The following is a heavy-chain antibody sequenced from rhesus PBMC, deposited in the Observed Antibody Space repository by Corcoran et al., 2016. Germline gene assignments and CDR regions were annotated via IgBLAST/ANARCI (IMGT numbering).Heavy chain of an antibody. CDR1: GFTFSSYW. CDR2: INSGGGST. Sequence: EVQLVESGGGLAKPGGSLRLSCAASGFTFSSYWMNWVRQAPGMGLVWVSAINSGGGSTYYADSVKGRFTISRDNSKNTLSLQMNSLRAEDTAVYYCAKSPRSSAGLVDYWGQGVLVTVSS. V-gene: IGHV3S25*01. J-gene: IGHJ4*01. D-gene: IGHD2-21*01. CDR3: AKSPRSSAGLVDY.